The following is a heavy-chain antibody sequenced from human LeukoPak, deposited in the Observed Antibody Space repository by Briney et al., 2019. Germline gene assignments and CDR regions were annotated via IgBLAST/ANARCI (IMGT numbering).Heavy chain of an antibody. V-gene: IGHV3-48*01. Sequence: GGSLRLSCAASGFTFSSYSMNWVRQAPGKGLEWVSYISSSSSTIYYADSVKGRFTISRDNAKNSLYLQMNSLRAEDTAVYYCARDREDCSSTSCYKPTFFDYWGQGTLVTVSS. CDR1: GFTFSSYS. CDR3: ARDREDCSSTSCYKPTFFDY. CDR2: ISSSSSTI. D-gene: IGHD2-2*02. J-gene: IGHJ4*02.